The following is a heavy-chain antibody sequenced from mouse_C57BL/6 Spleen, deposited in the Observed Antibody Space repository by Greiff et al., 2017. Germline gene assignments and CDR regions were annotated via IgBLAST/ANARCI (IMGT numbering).Heavy chain of an antibody. CDR3: AREGALYGNSLGYCDV. V-gene: IGHV1-22*01. D-gene: IGHD2-1*01. J-gene: IGHJ1*03. Sequence: VQLQQSGPELVKPGASVKMSCKASGYTFTDYNMHWVKQSHGKSLEWIGYINPNNGGTSYNQKFKGKATLTVNKSSSTAYMELRSLTSEDSAVYYCAREGALYGNSLGYCDVWGTGTTVTVSS. CDR2: INPNNGGT. CDR1: GYTFTDYN.